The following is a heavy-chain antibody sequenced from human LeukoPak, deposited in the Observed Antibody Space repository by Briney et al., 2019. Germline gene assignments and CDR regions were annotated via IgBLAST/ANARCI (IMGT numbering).Heavy chain of an antibody. Sequence: PGESLKISCKGSGYSFTSYWISWVRQMPGKGLEWMGRIDPSDSYTNYSPSFQGHVTISADKSISTAYLQWSSLKASDTAMYYCARIAYCGGDCYSYFDYWGQGTPVTVSS. V-gene: IGHV5-10-1*01. CDR1: GYSFTSYW. J-gene: IGHJ4*02. CDR2: IDPSDSYT. CDR3: ARIAYCGGDCYSYFDY. D-gene: IGHD2-21*02.